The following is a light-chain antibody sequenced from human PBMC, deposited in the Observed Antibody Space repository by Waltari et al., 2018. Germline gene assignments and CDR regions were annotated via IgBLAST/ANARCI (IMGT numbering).Light chain of an antibody. CDR1: ASLLFSHGKTY. Sequence: DIVMTQTPLSRSVTPGQPASIPCKSSASLLFSHGKTYMYWFLQRPGQSPQLLIYEVSSRLSGVPDRFSGSGSGTDFTLKISRVEAEDVGIYYCMQGIHLPLTFGGGTKVEIK. CDR2: EVS. CDR3: MQGIHLPLT. J-gene: IGKJ4*01. V-gene: IGKV2-29*02.